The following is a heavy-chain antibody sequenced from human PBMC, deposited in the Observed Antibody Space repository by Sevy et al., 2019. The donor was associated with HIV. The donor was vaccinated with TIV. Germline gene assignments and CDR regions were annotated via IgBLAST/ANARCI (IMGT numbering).Heavy chain of an antibody. J-gene: IGHJ3*02. Sequence: GGSLRLSCATSEFTFSSYSMNWVRQAPGNGLEWVSSISGGGTYIYYADSVKGRFTISRDNAKNSLSLQMNSLRAEDTAVYYCARGTQDYGDYDRDAFDIWGQGTMVTVSS. CDR2: ISGGGTYI. CDR3: ARGTQDYGDYDRDAFDI. CDR1: EFTFSSYS. V-gene: IGHV3-21*01. D-gene: IGHD4-17*01.